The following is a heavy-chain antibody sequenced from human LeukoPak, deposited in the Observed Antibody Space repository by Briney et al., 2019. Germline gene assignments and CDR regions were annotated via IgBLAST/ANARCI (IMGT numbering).Heavy chain of an antibody. CDR3: ARDLPYGSGSYADYYFDY. Sequence: SETLSLTCAVYGGSFSGYYWSWIRQPPGKGLEWTGEINHSGSTNYNPSLKSRVTISVDTSKNQFSLKLSSVTAADTAVYYCARDLPYGSGSYADYYFDYWGQGTLVTVSS. V-gene: IGHV4-34*01. CDR1: GGSFSGYY. D-gene: IGHD3-10*01. J-gene: IGHJ4*02. CDR2: INHSGST.